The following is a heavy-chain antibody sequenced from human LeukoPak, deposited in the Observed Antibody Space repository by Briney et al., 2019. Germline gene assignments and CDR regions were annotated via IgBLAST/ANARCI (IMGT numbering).Heavy chain of an antibody. Sequence: GGSLRLSCAASGFTFSSYIMNWVRQAPGKGLEWVSSITSGSGYIYYADSVKGRFTISRDNAKNSLYLQMSSLRVEDTAVYYCAREHSGGGNYYDSSGYYRSFDYWGQGTPVTVSS. V-gene: IGHV3-21*01. J-gene: IGHJ4*02. D-gene: IGHD3-22*01. CDR2: ITSGSGYI. CDR3: AREHSGGGNYYDSSGYYRSFDY. CDR1: GFTFSSYI.